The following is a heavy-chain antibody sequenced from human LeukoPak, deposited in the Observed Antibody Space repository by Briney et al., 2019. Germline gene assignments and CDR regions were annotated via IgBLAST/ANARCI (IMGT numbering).Heavy chain of an antibody. CDR2: IYYSGGT. V-gene: IGHV4-39*02. J-gene: IGHJ4*02. CDR1: GDSIGSSSHY. CDR3: AREYSGSYDY. Sequence: PSETLSLTCTVSGDSIGSSSHYWGWIRQPPGKGLEWIGTIYYSGGTYYNPSLKSRATMSVDTSKNQFSLKLTSVTAADTSIYYCAREYSGSYDYWGQGTLVTVSS. D-gene: IGHD1-26*01.